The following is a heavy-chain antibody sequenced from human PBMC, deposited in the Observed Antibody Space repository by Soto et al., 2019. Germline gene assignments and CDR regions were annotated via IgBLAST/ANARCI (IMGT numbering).Heavy chain of an antibody. V-gene: IGHV3-23*01. CDR2: IGASGAGT. CDR1: GFTFSSYA. J-gene: IGHJ4*02. Sequence: PGGSLRLSCAASGFTFSSYAMSWVRQAPGKGLEWVSAIGASGAGTYYAEYVKGRFTISRDNSKNTLYLQMNSLRAEDTAVYYCARLYLTASITSLDYWGQGTLVTVSS. D-gene: IGHD3-16*01. CDR3: ARLYLTASITSLDY.